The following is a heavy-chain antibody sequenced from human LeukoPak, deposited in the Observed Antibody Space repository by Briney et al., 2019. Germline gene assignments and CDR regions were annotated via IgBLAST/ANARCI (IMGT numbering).Heavy chain of an antibody. J-gene: IGHJ4*02. CDR2: LYSDGNT. Sequence: GGSLRLSCAASGFTVITNDMTWVRQAPGKGLEWVSVLYSDGNTKYADSVQGRFTISRDNSKNTLYLEMNSLSPDDTAVYYCARGVEPLAADTLAYWGQGTQVTVSS. CDR1: GFTVITND. D-gene: IGHD1-14*01. V-gene: IGHV3-53*01. CDR3: ARGVEPLAADTLAY.